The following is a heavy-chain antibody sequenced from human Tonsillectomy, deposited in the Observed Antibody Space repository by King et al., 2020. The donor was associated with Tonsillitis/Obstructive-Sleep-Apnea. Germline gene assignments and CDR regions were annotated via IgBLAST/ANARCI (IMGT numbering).Heavy chain of an antibody. J-gene: IGHJ3*02. CDR2: ISYDGSNK. CDR3: ARDREGSGSTWWNAFDI. D-gene: IGHD6-13*01. CDR1: GFTLSSYA. V-gene: IGHV3-30*04. Sequence: VQLVESGGGVVQPGMSLRLSCAASGFTLSSYAMHWVRQAPGKGLEWVAVISYDGSNKYYADSVKGRFTISRDNSKNTLYMQMNSLRAEDTAVYYCARDREGSGSTWWNAFDIWGQGTMVTVSS.